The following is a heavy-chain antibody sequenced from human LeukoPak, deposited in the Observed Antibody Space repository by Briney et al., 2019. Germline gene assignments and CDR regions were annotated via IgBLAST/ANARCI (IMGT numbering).Heavy chain of an antibody. V-gene: IGHV4-39*07. J-gene: IGHJ3*02. CDR3: AREVLFYSRYAFDI. CDR2: IYYSGST. D-gene: IGHD3-22*01. CDR1: GGSISSSSYY. Sequence: SETLSLTCTVSGGSISSSSYYWGWIRQPPGKGLEWIGSIYYSGSTYYNPSLKSRVTISVDTSKNQFSLKLSSVTAADTAVYYCAREVLFYSRYAFDIWGQGTMVTVSS.